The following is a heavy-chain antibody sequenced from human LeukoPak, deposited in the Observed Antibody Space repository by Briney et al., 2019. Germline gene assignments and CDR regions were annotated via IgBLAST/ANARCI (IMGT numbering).Heavy chain of an antibody. J-gene: IGHJ4*02. D-gene: IGHD2/OR15-2a*01. CDR3: ARTPGLYGPQYFRY. Sequence: SETLSLTCAVYGGSFSGYYWSWIRQPPGKGLEWIGEINHSGSTNYNPSLKSRVTISVDTSKNQFSLKLSSVTAADTAVYYSARTPGLYGPQYFRYWGQGTLVTVSS. CDR1: GGSFSGYY. V-gene: IGHV4-34*01. CDR2: INHSGST.